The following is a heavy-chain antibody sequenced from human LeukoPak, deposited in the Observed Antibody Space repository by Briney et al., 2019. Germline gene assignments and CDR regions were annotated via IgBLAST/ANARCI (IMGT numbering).Heavy chain of an antibody. J-gene: IGHJ3*02. Sequence: PSETLSLTCTVSGGSISSGGYYWSWIRQPPGKGLEWIGSIYYSGSTYYNPPLKSRVTISVDTSKNQFSLKLSSSTTADTAMYYCARWSGRTDAFDIWGQGTMVTVSS. CDR1: GGSISSGGYY. V-gene: IGHV4-39*07. CDR2: IYYSGST. CDR3: ARWSGRTDAFDI. D-gene: IGHD3-3*01.